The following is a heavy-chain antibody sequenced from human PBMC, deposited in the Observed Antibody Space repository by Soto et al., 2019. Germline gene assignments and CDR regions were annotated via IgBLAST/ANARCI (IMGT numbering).Heavy chain of an antibody. CDR3: AISRSGGQYQLLHSWFDP. CDR1: GFTFSSYA. V-gene: IGHV3-23*01. D-gene: IGHD2-2*01. CDR2: ISGSGGST. J-gene: IGHJ5*02. Sequence: GGSLRLSCAASGFTFSSYAMSWVRQAPGKGLECVSAISGSGGSTYYADSVKGRFTISRDNSKNTLYLQMNSLRAEDTAVYYCAISRSGGQYQLLHSWFDPWGQGTLVTVST.